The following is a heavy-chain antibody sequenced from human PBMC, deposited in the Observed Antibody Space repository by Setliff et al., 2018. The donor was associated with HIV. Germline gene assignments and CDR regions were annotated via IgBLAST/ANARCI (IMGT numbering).Heavy chain of an antibody. D-gene: IGHD3-22*01. V-gene: IGHV3-48*03. J-gene: IGHJ6*03. CDR1: GFNLNTYE. Sequence: GGSLRLSCVASGFNLNTYEMNWVRQAPGKGLEWVSHIGSSGTSIYYADSVKGRFTISRDNAKTSLYLHMASLRAEDTAVYFCARTGRNDSGYYYYYYNYMDIWGKGTTVTVSS. CDR2: IGSSGTSI. CDR3: ARTGRNDSGYYYYYYNYMDI.